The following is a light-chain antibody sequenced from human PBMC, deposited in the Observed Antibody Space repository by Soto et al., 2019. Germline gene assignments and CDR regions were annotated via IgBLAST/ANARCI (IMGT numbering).Light chain of an antibody. CDR3: QQANSFPYT. Sequence: DIQMTQSPSSVSASVGDRVTITCRASQGISSWLGWYQQKPGKAPKLLIYAASSLQSGVASRFSGSGSGTDLTLTISSLQPQDFVTYYCQQANSFPYTFGQGTKLQIK. CDR2: AAS. CDR1: QGISSW. V-gene: IGKV1-12*01. J-gene: IGKJ2*01.